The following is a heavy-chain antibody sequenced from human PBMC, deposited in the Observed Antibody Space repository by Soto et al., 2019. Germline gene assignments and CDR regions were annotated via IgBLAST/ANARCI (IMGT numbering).Heavy chain of an antibody. CDR1: GFTFGDSY. CDR3: VRGGGGGLFDP. J-gene: IGHJ5*02. V-gene: IGHV3-11*06. CDR2: ISPGSRYP. Sequence: LRLSCAGSGFTFGDSYMSWIRQAPGKGLEWLSYISPGSRYPAYADSVKGRFTISRDNAKRSLYPQMMSLTAEDTAIYYCVRGGGGGLFDPWGQGTMVTVSS. D-gene: IGHD2-15*01.